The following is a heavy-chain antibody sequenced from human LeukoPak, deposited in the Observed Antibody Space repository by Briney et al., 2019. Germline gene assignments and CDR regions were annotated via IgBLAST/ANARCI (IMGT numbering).Heavy chain of an antibody. Sequence: GGSLRLSCAASGFSVNSNHLTWVRQAPGKGLEGVSGVHSGGNTYYADSVKGRFSISRDNSKNMLYLQMNSLRAEDTALYYCAKDGYGDYGGPYYFDYWGQGTLVTVSS. CDR2: VHSGGNT. CDR1: GFSVNSNH. J-gene: IGHJ4*02. V-gene: IGHV3-53*05. CDR3: AKDGYGDYGGPYYFDY. D-gene: IGHD4-17*01.